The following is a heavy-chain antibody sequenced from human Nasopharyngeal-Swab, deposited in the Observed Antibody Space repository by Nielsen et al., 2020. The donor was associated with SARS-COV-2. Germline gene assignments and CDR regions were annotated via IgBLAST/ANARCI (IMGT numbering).Heavy chain of an antibody. CDR2: ISSSSSYI. J-gene: IGHJ4*02. Sequence: GESLKISCAASGFTFSSYSMNWVRQAPGKGLEWVSSISSSSSYIYYADSVKGRFTISRANAKNSLYLQMNSLRAEDTALYYCARETYYYDTSGYYLYYFDYWGQGTLVTVSS. V-gene: IGHV3-21*01. D-gene: IGHD3-22*01. CDR1: GFTFSSYS. CDR3: ARETYYYDTSGYYLYYFDY.